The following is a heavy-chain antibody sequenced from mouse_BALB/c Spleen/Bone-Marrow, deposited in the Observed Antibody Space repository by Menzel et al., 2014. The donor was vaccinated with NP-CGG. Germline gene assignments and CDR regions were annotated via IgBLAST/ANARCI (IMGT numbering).Heavy chain of an antibody. CDR1: GFNIKDTY. CDR3: ARSGYGSSLFAY. Sequence: EVKLVESGAELVNPGASVKLSCTASGFNIKDTYMHWVKQRPEQCLEWIGRIDPANGNTKYDPKFQGKATITADTSSNTAYLQLSSLTSEDTAVYYCARSGYGSSLFAYWGEGTLVTVSA. CDR2: IDPANGNT. J-gene: IGHJ3*01. V-gene: IGHV14-3*02. D-gene: IGHD1-1*01.